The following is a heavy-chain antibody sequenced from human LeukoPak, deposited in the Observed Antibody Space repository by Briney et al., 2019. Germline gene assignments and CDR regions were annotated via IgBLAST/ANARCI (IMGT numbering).Heavy chain of an antibody. CDR2: IWSHGNTK. J-gene: IGHJ3*02. CDR3: ARDDDYDDHNTFDM. D-gene: IGHD4-17*01. V-gene: IGHV3-33*08. CDR1: GFTFSSSS. Sequence: GGSLRLSCAASGFTFSSSSISWVRQAPGKGLEWVAVIWSHGNTKKYADSVTGRFTISRDNSKNTLYLEMNTLRAEDTAVYYCARDDDYDDHNTFDMWGHGTMVTVSS.